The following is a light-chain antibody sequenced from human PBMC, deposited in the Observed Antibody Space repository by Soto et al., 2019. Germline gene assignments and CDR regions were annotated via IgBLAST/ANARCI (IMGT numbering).Light chain of an antibody. CDR1: QSILYSPNNTHN. V-gene: IGKV4-1*01. Sequence: DIVMTQSPDSMAVSLGERATINCKSSQSILYSPNNTHNLAWYQQKPGQPPKLLIYWASTRESEIPDRFSGNGSGTDFTLTISSLQDEDVAVDYCQQYYDGPQNFSQGTKVEIE. CDR2: WAS. J-gene: IGKJ1*01. CDR3: QQYYDGPQN.